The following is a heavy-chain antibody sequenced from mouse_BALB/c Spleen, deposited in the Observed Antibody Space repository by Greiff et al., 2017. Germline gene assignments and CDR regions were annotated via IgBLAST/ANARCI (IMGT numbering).Heavy chain of an antibody. CDR1: GFAFTSYD. D-gene: IGHD1-1*02. Sequence: EVKLMESGAGLVKPGGSLKLSCAASGFAFTSYDMSWVRQTPGKRLEWVAYISSGGGSTYYPDTVTGRFTISRDNAKNTLYLQMSSLKSEDTAMYYCAKHGSYDYYMDYWGQGTSVTVSS. CDR2: ISSGGGST. V-gene: IGHV5-12-1*01. J-gene: IGHJ4*01. CDR3: AKHGSYDYYMDY.